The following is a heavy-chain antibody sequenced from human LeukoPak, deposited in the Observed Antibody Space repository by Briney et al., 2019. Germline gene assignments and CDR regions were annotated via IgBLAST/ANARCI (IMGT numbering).Heavy chain of an antibody. Sequence: SETLSLTCTVSGGSISSSSYYWGWLRQSPGKGLEWLGNIYYSGSTSYNPSLKSRVTISIDTSKNQFSLKLSSVTAADTAVYYCARLNDEFGVLIPSFDSWGQGTLVTVSS. J-gene: IGHJ4*02. V-gene: IGHV4-39*01. CDR1: GGSISSSSYY. CDR2: IYYSGST. D-gene: IGHD3-3*01. CDR3: ARLNDEFGVLIPSFDS.